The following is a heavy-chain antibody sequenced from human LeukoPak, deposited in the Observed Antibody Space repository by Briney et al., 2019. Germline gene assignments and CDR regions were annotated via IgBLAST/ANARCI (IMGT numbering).Heavy chain of an antibody. CDR1: GGSISSGGYY. V-gene: IGHV4-31*03. J-gene: IGHJ5*02. D-gene: IGHD2-15*01. Sequence: PSETLSLTCTVSGGSISSGGYYWSWIRQHPGKGLEWIGYIYYSGSTYYNPSLKSRVTISVDTSKNQLSLKLSSVTAADTAVYYCAREPHGYGPFGPWGQGTLVTVSS. CDR3: AREPHGYGPFGP. CDR2: IYYSGST.